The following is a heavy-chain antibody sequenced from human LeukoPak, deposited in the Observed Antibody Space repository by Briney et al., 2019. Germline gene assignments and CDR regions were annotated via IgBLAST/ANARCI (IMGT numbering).Heavy chain of an antibody. CDR1: GLTFSTYG. J-gene: IGHJ6*02. CDR3: ARAKIIEAITHMDV. CDR2: MSHDGGIE. Sequence: GRSLRLSCVASGLTFSTYGMHRVRQAPGKGLEWVAVMSHDGGIEKYADSVKGRFTISRDNSKKTLYLQMNSLRSEDAAVYYCARAKIIEAITHMDVWGQGTTVTVSS. V-gene: IGHV3-30*03. D-gene: IGHD5-12*01.